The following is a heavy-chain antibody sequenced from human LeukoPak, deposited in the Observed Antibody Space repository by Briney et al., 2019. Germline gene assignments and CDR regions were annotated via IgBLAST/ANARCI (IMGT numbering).Heavy chain of an antibody. V-gene: IGHV3-49*04. CDR2: IRSKAYGGTT. J-gene: IGHJ4*02. CDR1: GFTFGDFG. Sequence: GGSLRLSCTASGFTFGDFGLSWVRQAPGKGLEWVGFIRSKAYGGTTEYAASVKGRFTISRDDSKSIAYLQMNSLKTEDTAVYYCTVFAVVTLDYWGQGTLVTVSS. CDR3: TVFAVVTLDY. D-gene: IGHD3-3*01.